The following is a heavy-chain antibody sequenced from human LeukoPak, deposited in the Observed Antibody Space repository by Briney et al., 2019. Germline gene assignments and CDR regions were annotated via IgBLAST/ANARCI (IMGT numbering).Heavy chain of an antibody. Sequence: SETLSLTCTVSGGSISSYYWSWIRQPPGKGLEWIGYIYYSGSTNYNPSLKSRVTISVDTSKNQFSLKLSSVTAADTAVYYCARDSPLRTGRGFDYWGQGTLVTVSS. CDR1: GGSISSYY. V-gene: IGHV4-59*01. D-gene: IGHD5/OR15-5a*01. J-gene: IGHJ4*02. CDR2: IYYSGST. CDR3: ARDSPLRTGRGFDY.